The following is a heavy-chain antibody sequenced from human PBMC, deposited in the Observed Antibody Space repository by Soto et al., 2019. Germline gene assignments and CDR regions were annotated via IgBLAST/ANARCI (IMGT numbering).Heavy chain of an antibody. J-gene: IGHJ6*02. CDR1: GDTFSSYA. CDR2: IIPNFGRT. Sequence: SVKVSCKASGDTFSSYAISWVRQAPGKGLEWMGKIIPNFGRTNYAQKFQGRLTISADDSTSTAYMELSSLLSEDTAVYYCARDTLSSFGMDVWGQGTTVTVYS. D-gene: IGHD3-10*02. V-gene: IGHV1-69*13. CDR3: ARDTLSSFGMDV.